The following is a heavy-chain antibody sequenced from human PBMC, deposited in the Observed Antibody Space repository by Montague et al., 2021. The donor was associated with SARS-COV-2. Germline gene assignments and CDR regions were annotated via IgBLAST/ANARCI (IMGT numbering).Heavy chain of an antibody. CDR1: GFIFSSYE. D-gene: IGHD2-21*01. CDR3: ARDRDWDDWCGMDV. J-gene: IGHJ6*02. Sequence: SLRLSCAASGFIFSSYEMNWVRQAPGKGLEWISYISSSGGGSTEHYTDSVKGRFTTSRDNAKSSLYLQMNSLRVEDTAIYYCARDRDWDDWCGMDVWGQGTTVTVSS. V-gene: IGHV3-48*03. CDR2: ISSSGGGSTE.